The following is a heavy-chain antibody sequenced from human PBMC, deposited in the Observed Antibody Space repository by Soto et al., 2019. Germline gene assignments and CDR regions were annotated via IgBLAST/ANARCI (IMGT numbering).Heavy chain of an antibody. Sequence: EVQLLESGGDLVQPGGSLRLSCAASGFTFSSYAMNWVRQAPGKGLEWVSAISGSGGNTFYAGSVKGRFTISRDNSKNTLFLQMHSLRAEDTAIYYCAMLNSGSYSYHGMDVWGQGTTVTVSS. CDR2: ISGSGGNT. D-gene: IGHD1-26*01. V-gene: IGHV3-23*01. J-gene: IGHJ6*02. CDR3: AMLNSGSYSYHGMDV. CDR1: GFTFSSYA.